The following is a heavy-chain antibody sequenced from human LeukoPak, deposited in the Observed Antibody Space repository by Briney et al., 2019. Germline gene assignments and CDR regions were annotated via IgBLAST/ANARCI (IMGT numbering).Heavy chain of an antibody. CDR2: ISSSSSYI. D-gene: IGHD5-24*01. V-gene: IGHV3-21*01. CDR3: ARDFFPGEMATIPFDY. J-gene: IGHJ4*02. Sequence: GGSLRLSCAASGFTFSSYSMNWVRQAPGKGLEWVSSISSSSSYIYYADSVKGRFTISRDNAKNSLYLQMNSLRAEDTAVYYCARDFFPGEMATIPFDYWGQGTLVTVSS. CDR1: GFTFSSYS.